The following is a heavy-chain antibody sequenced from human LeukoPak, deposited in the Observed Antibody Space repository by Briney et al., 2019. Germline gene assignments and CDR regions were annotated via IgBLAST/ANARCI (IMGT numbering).Heavy chain of an antibody. CDR1: GFTFSSYG. V-gene: IGHV3-23*01. J-gene: IGHJ4*02. CDR3: AKVHGDYVLRHFDY. Sequence: GGTLRLSCAASGFTFSSYGMSWVRQAPGKGLEWVSAISGSGGSTYYADSVKGRFTISRDNSMNTLYLQMNSLRAEDTAVYYCAKVHGDYVLRHFDYWGQGTLVTVSS. CDR2: ISGSGGST. D-gene: IGHD4-17*01.